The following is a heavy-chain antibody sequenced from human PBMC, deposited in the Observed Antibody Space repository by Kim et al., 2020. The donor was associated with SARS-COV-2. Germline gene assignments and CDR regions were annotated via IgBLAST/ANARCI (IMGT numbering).Heavy chain of an antibody. D-gene: IGHD5-18*01. V-gene: IGHV3-30*18. CDR3: AKEGGMFGYSYGRYYYYGMDV. Sequence: GGSLRLSCAASGFTFSSYGMHWVRQAPGKGLEWVAVISYDGSNKYYADSVKGRFTISRDNSKNTLYLQMNSLRAEDTAVYYCAKEGGMFGYSYGRYYYYGMDVWGQGTTVTVSS. J-gene: IGHJ6*02. CDR1: GFTFSSYG. CDR2: ISYDGSNK.